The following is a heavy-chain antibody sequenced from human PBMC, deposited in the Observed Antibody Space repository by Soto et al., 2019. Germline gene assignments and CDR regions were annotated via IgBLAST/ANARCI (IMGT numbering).Heavy chain of an antibody. Sequence: PGESLKISCKGSGYSFTSYWIGWVRQMPGKGLEWVGIIYPGDSDTRYSPSFQGQVTISADKSISTAYLQWSSLKASDTAMYYCARQRVVVPAAMIGVGYYGMDVWGQGTTVTVSS. CDR2: IYPGDSDT. D-gene: IGHD2-2*01. CDR1: GYSFTSYW. CDR3: ARQRVVVPAAMIGVGYYGMDV. V-gene: IGHV5-51*01. J-gene: IGHJ6*02.